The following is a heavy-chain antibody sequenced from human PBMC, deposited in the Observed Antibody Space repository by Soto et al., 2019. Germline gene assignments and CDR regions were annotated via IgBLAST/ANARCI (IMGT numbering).Heavy chain of an antibody. J-gene: IGHJ4*02. V-gene: IGHV4-39*01. Sequence: SETLSLPCTVFGGTISRSGYFWGWNRQPPGKGLEWIGSIYYSGSTYYNPSLKSRVTISVDTSKNQFSLKLSSVTAADTAVYYCARHGVHYGDFDYWGQGTLVTVSS. CDR3: ARHGVHYGDFDY. CDR1: GGTISRSGYF. D-gene: IGHD4-17*01. CDR2: IYYSGST.